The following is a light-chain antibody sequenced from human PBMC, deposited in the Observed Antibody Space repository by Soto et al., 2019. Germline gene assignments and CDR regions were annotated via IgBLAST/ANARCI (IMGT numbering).Light chain of an antibody. Sequence: QSALTQPASVSGSPGQSITISCTGISSDGDDYKDVSWYQQHPGKAPKLMIYEVTYRPSGVSNRFSGSKSGNTASLTISGLRAEEEADYYCSSKTPPPTVFGTGPKVTVL. CDR2: EVT. CDR1: SSDGDDYKD. V-gene: IGLV2-14*01. CDR3: SSKTPPPTV. J-gene: IGLJ1*01.